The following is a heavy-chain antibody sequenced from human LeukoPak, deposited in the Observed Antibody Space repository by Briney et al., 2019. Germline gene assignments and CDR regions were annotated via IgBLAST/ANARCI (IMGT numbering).Heavy chain of an antibody. CDR1: DVSFSGYY. D-gene: IGHD2-21*01. V-gene: IGHV4-34*01. Sequence: SETLSLTCVVYDVSFSGYYWNWIRQPPGKGLEWIGEINHSGSTNYNPSLKSRVTISVDTSKNHFSLKLSSVTAADTAMYFCARGLHYSGAGRTFDSWGQGTLVTVSS. CDR3: ARGLHYSGAGRTFDS. J-gene: IGHJ4*02. CDR2: INHSGST.